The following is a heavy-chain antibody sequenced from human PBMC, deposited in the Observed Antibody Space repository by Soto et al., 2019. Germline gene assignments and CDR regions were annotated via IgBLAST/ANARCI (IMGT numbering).Heavy chain of an antibody. CDR3: ARDVSPGSSSWYFDAFDL. D-gene: IGHD6-13*01. CDR2: IKKDESKK. V-gene: IGHV3-7*05. CDR1: GFTFSSYW. Sequence: EERLVESGGGLVQPGGSLRLSCAASGFTFSSYWMTWVRQAPGKGLEWVANIKKDESKKSYLDSVRGRFTISRDNAMNSLYLQMDSLTAEDTALYYCARDVSPGSSSWYFDAFDLWCQGTMVTVSS. J-gene: IGHJ3*01.